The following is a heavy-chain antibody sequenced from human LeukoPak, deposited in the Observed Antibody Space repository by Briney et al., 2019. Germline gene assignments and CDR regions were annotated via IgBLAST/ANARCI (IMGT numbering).Heavy chain of an antibody. Sequence: GGSLRLSFAASGFTFSSYAMSWVRQAPGKGLEWVSAISGSGGSTYYADSVKGRFTISRDNSKNTLYLQMNSLRAEDTAVYYCAKDLGYYDSSGYYHYWGQGTLVTVSS. D-gene: IGHD3-22*01. CDR2: ISGSGGST. CDR3: AKDLGYYDSSGYYHY. J-gene: IGHJ4*02. V-gene: IGHV3-23*01. CDR1: GFTFSSYA.